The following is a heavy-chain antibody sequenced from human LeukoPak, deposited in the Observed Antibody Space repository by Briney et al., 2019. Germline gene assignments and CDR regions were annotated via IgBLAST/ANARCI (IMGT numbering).Heavy chain of an antibody. Sequence: GGSLRLSCAGSGFIFNNNGMHWVRQAPGKGLKWVATVYYDGGNKYYADSVKGRFTISRDNPKNTLFLQMDSLRVDDTAVYYCARWGAGRTTDYWDQGTLVTVCS. V-gene: IGHV3-33*01. CDR1: GFIFNNNG. CDR2: VYYDGGNK. D-gene: IGHD1-1*01. J-gene: IGHJ4*02. CDR3: ARWGAGRTTDY.